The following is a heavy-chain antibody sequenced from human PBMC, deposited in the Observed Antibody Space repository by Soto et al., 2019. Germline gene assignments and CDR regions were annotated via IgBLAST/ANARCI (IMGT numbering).Heavy chain of an antibody. CDR3: ARAADSRDRNYYYYYGMDV. J-gene: IGHJ6*02. D-gene: IGHD6-13*01. CDR2: ISSNGSST. V-gene: IGHV3-64*02. CDR1: GFTFSSYA. Sequence: EVQLVESGEGLVQPGGSLRLSCAASGFTFSSYAMHWVRQAPGKGLEYVSAISSNGSSTYYADSVKGRFTISRDNSKNTLYLRMGSLRAEDMAVYYCARAADSRDRNYYYYYGMDVWGQGTTVTVSS.